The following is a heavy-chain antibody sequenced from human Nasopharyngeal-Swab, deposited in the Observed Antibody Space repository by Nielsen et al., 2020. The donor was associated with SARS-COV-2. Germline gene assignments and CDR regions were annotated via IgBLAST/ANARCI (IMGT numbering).Heavy chain of an antibody. V-gene: IGHV3-53*01. CDR1: GFTVSSNY. Sequence: GVSLRLSCAASGFTVSSNYMSWVRQAPGKGLEWVSVIYSGGSTYYADSVKGQFTISRDNSKNTLYLQMNSLRAEDTAVYYCARTMGGYYDSSGYTLEWFDYWGQGTLVTVSS. D-gene: IGHD3-22*01. CDR3: ARTMGGYYDSSGYTLEWFDY. CDR2: IYSGGST. J-gene: IGHJ4*02.